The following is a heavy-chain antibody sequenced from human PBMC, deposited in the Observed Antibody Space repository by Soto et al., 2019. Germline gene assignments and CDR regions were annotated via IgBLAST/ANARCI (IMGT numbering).Heavy chain of an antibody. Sequence: SGPTLVKPTQTLTLTCTFSGFSLSTSGVGVGWIRQPPGKALEWLALIYWDDDKRYSPSLKGRLTITKETSKNQVVLTMTNMDPVDTATYYCAHSRYFRGYSGYEVFDYWGQGTLVTVSS. CDR3: AHSRYFRGYSGYEVFDY. V-gene: IGHV2-5*02. CDR2: IYWDDDK. D-gene: IGHD5-12*01. J-gene: IGHJ4*02. CDR1: GFSLSTSGVG.